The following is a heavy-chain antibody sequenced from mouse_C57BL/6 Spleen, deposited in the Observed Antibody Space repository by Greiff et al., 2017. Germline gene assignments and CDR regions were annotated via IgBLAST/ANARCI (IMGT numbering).Heavy chain of an antibody. D-gene: IGHD1-1*01. Sequence: VQLQQSGPELVKPGASVKISCKASGYSFTGYYMNWVKQSPEKSLEWIGEINPRTGGTTYNQKFKAKATLTVDKSSSTAYMQLKSMTSEDSAVYYGARGGGESSGEFAYWGQGTLVTVSA. CDR3: ARGGGESSGEFAY. J-gene: IGHJ3*01. CDR2: INPRTGGT. CDR1: GYSFTGYY. V-gene: IGHV1-42*01.